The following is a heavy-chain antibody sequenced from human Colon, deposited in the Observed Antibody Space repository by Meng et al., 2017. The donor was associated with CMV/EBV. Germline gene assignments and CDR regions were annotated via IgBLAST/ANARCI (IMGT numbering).Heavy chain of an antibody. V-gene: IGHV3-66*02. Sequence: AASVFMVSIKYMSWVRQAPGKGLEWVSGIYSDGKTDYADSVKGRFTISRDNSKNTLFLQMNSLRGEDTAVYYCARKDSTGWDYFDHWGQGTLVTVSS. CDR1: VFMVSIKY. J-gene: IGHJ4*02. D-gene: IGHD2-8*02. CDR3: ARKDSTGWDYFDH. CDR2: IYSDGKT.